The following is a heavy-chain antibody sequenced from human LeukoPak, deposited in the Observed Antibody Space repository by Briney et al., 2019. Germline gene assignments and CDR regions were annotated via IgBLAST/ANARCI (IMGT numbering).Heavy chain of an antibody. Sequence: GGSLRLSCAASGFTFSSYGMHWVRQAPGKGLEWVAYIQYDGSNEQYADSVKGRFTISRDNSKNTVYLQMNSLRPEDTALYRCAKDITESGSYDFDYWGQGILVTVSS. CDR3: AKDITESGSYDFDY. CDR2: IQYDGSNE. J-gene: IGHJ4*02. CDR1: GFTFSSYG. D-gene: IGHD1-26*01. V-gene: IGHV3-30*02.